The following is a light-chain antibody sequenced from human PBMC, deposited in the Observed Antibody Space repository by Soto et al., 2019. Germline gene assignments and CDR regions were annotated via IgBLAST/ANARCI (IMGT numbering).Light chain of an antibody. CDR3: RSYKSSSTYV. CDR2: DVT. V-gene: IGLV2-14*03. J-gene: IGLJ1*01. CDR1: SSDVGGYNY. Sequence: QSVRTQPASVSGSPGQSITISCTGTSSDVGGYNYVSWYQQHPGKAPKLMIYDVTNRPSGVSNRFSGSKSGYTASLTISGLQAEDEADYYCRSYKSSSTYVFGTGTKATV.